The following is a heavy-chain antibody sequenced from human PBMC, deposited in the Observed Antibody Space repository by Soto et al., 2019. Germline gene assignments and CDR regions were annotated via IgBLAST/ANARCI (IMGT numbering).Heavy chain of an antibody. CDR3: ARLSAITKGRCFDP. J-gene: IGHJ5*02. Sequence: QLHLQESGPGLVKPSETLSLTCSVSGGSVTSSTYYWGWIRQPPGKGLEWIGNIYYSGSTYFNPSLKSRVTISVDTSKNQFSLRLSSVTATDTAVYYCARLSAITKGRCFDPWGQGILVTVSS. D-gene: IGHD1-20*01. CDR1: GGSVTSSTYY. V-gene: IGHV4-39*01. CDR2: IYYSGST.